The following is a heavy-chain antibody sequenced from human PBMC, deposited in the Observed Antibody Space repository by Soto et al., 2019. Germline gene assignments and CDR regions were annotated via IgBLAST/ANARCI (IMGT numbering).Heavy chain of an antibody. CDR1: GVTFSSYA. V-gene: IGHV1-69*13. CDR3: ARWGTRTTTLGYYYGMDV. CDR2: IIPIFGTA. D-gene: IGHD4-4*01. J-gene: IGHJ6*02. Sequence: SVKVSCKASGVTFSSYAISWVRQAPGQGLEWMGGIIPIFGTANYAQKFQGRVTITADESTSTAYMELSSLRSEDTAVYYCARWGTRTTTLGYYYGMDVWGQGTTVTVSS.